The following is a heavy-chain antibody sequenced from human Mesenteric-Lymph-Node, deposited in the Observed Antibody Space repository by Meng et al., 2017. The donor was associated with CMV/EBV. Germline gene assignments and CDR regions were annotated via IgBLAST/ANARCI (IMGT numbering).Heavy chain of an antibody. V-gene: IGHV4-34*01. Sequence: SETLSLTCAVYGGSFSGYYWSWIRQPPGKGLEWIGEINHSGSTNYNPSLKSRVTISVDTSKNQFSLKLSSVTAADTAVYYCATLTKATGIDYWGQGTLVTVSS. J-gene: IGHJ4*02. CDR1: GGSFSGYY. CDR3: ATLTKATGIDY. CDR2: INHSGST. D-gene: IGHD1-26*01.